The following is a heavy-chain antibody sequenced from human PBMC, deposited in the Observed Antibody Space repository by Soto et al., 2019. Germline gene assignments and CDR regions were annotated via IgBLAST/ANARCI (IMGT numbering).Heavy chain of an antibody. J-gene: IGHJ4*02. CDR3: AKDLTTVVTPANFDY. V-gene: IGHV3-23*01. CDR1: GFTFSSYA. CDR2: ISGSGGST. D-gene: IGHD4-17*01. Sequence: GGSLRLSCAASGFTFSSYAMSWIRQAPGKWLEWVSAISGSGGSTYYADSVKGRFTISRDNSKNTLYLQMNSLRAEDTAVYYCAKDLTTVVTPANFDYWGQGXLVTVYS.